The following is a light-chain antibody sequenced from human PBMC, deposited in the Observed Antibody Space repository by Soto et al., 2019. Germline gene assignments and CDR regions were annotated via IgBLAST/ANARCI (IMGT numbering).Light chain of an antibody. V-gene: IGLV1-44*01. CDR2: TNN. Sequence: QSMLTQPPSTSGTPGQRVTISCSGSSSNIGSNTVHWYQQIPGTAPKLLIYTNNQRSSGVSDRFSGSKSDTSASLVISGLQSEDEADYYCATWDNGLTGVVFGGGTQLTVL. CDR3: ATWDNGLTGVV. J-gene: IGLJ2*01. CDR1: SSNIGSNT.